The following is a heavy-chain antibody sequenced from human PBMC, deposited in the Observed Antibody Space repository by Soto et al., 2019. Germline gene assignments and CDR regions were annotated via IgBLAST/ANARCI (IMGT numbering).Heavy chain of an antibody. J-gene: IGHJ4*02. CDR2: ISSSSSDT. D-gene: IGHD6-13*01. Sequence: VQLVESGGGLVKPGGSLRLSCAASGFTFSDYYMSWIRQAPGKGLEWVSYISSSSSDTNYADSVKGRFTISRDNAKNSLYLQMNSLRAEDTAVYYCTRDQCRSCWYLRASDYWGQGTLVTVSS. V-gene: IGHV3-11*06. CDR1: GFTFSDYY. CDR3: TRDQCRSCWYLRASDY.